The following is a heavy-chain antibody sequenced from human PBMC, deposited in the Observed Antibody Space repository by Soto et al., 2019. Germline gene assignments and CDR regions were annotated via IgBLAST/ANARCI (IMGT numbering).Heavy chain of an antibody. CDR3: ATWLSAAMLWVFDY. Sequence: ASVKVSCKVSGYTLTELSMHWVRQAPGKGLEWMGGFDPEDGETIYAQKFQGRVTMTEDTSTDTAYMELSSLRSEDTAVYYCATWLSAAMLWVFDYWGQGTLVTVSS. CDR1: GYTLTELS. D-gene: IGHD2-2*01. V-gene: IGHV1-24*01. CDR2: FDPEDGET. J-gene: IGHJ4*02.